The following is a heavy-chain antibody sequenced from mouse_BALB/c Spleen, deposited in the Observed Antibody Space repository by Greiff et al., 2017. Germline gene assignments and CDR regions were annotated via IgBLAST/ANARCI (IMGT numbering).Heavy chain of an antibody. V-gene: IGHV1-69*02. CDR2: IDPSDSYT. J-gene: IGHJ4*01. CDR1: GFTFTSYW. Sequence: VQLQQPGAELVKPGASVKLSCKASGFTFTSYWMHWVKQRPGQGLEWIGEIDPSDSYTNYNQKFKGKATLTVDKSSSTAYMQLSSLTSEDSAVYYCARKEAWATYPDYWGQGTSVTVSS. CDR3: ARKEAWATYPDY. D-gene: IGHD3-1*01.